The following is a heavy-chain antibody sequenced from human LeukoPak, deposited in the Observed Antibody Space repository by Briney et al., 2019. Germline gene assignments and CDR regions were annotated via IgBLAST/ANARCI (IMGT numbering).Heavy chain of an antibody. CDR1: GFTFSSFP. CDR3: VKAYSSSWYYGMDV. CDR2: IISNGGST. J-gene: IGHJ6*02. D-gene: IGHD6-13*01. Sequence: GGSLRLSCSASGFTFSSFPMHWVPQAPGKGLEYVSAIISNGGSTYYADSVRGRFTISRDNSKSTVYLQMSSLRAEDTAVYYCVKAYSSSWYYGMDVWGQGTTVTVSS. V-gene: IGHV3-64D*06.